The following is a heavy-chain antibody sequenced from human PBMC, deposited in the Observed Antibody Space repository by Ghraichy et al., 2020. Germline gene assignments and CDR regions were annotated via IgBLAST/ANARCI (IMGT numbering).Heavy chain of an antibody. CDR1: GFTFSSYG. V-gene: IGHV3-33*03. J-gene: IGHJ6*02. CDR3: AASGISHRGHYYYGVDV. Sequence: GGSLRLSCAASGFTFSSYGMHWVRQAPGKGLEWVALISYDGNDRYYVDSVEGRFTISRDNSMNTLYLQMNNLRVEDTAVYYCAASGISHRGHYYYGVDVWGQGTTVTVSS. CDR2: ISYDGNDR. D-gene: IGHD2-15*01.